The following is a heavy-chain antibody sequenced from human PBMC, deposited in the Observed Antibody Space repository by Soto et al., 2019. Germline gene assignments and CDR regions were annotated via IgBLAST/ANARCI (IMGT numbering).Heavy chain of an antibody. D-gene: IGHD3-16*02. CDR3: AKSRVFIGAIVTLLDS. V-gene: IGHV3-23*01. CDR2: ISNNGDTA. Sequence: PGGSLRLSCATSGFTFSSYAMVWVRQAAKKGLERVASISNNGDTAYYADSVKGRFTISRGNSENTLYLQMNGLRADDTALYFCAKSRVFIGAIVTLLDSWGQGTQVTVSS. CDR1: GFTFSSYA. J-gene: IGHJ4*02.